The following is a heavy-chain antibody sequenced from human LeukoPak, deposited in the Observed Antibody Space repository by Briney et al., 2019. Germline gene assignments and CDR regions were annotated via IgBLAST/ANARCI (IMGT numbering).Heavy chain of an antibody. D-gene: IGHD3-10*01. J-gene: IGHJ5*02. V-gene: IGHV4-31*03. CDR3: ARDPVSLFGVYGSGSYPWFDP. CDR2: IYYSGST. CDR1: GGSISSGGYY. Sequence: PSETLSLTCTVSGGSISSGGYYWSWIRQHPGKGLEWIGYIYYSGSTYYNPSLKSRVTISVDTSKNQFSLKLSSVTAADTAVYYCARDPVSLFGVYGSGSYPWFDPWGQGTLVTVSS.